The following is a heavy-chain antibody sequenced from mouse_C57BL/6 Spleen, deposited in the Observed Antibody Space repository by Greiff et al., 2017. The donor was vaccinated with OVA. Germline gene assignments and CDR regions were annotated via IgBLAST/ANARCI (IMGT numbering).Heavy chain of an antibody. CDR2: ILPGSGST. V-gene: IGHV1-9*01. CDR3: ARGLAYGSSYFYAMDY. D-gene: IGHD1-1*01. J-gene: IGHJ4*01. CDR1: GYTFTGYW. Sequence: VKLQESGAELMKPGASVKLSCKATGYTFTGYWIEWVKQRPGHGLEWIGEILPGSGSTNYNEKFKGKATFTADTSSNTAYMQLSSLTTEDSAIYYCARGLAYGSSYFYAMDYWGQGTSVTVSS.